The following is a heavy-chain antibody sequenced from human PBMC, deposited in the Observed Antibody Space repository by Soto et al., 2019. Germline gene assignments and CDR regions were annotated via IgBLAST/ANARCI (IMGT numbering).Heavy chain of an antibody. Sequence: PGESLKISCKASGYSFTSYWIGWVRQVPGKGLEWMGIIHPGDSETRYSPSFQGQVTISADKSISTAYLQWSSLKASDTAIYYCARPSNTLRILEWLSSFHYWRPGTLVTV. J-gene: IGHJ4*02. D-gene: IGHD3-3*01. CDR1: GYSFTSYW. CDR3: ARPSNTLRILEWLSSFHY. CDR2: IHPGDSET. V-gene: IGHV5-51*01.